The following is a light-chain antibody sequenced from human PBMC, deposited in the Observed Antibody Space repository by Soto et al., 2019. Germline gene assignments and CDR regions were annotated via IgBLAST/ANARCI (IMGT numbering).Light chain of an antibody. CDR1: QSVGSN. V-gene: IGKV3-11*01. CDR2: DAS. CDR3: QQRSNWPLVT. J-gene: IGKJ4*01. Sequence: EIVLTQSPATLSLSPGERASLSCRASQSVGSNLAWYQQRAGQAPRLLIFDASNRATGIPARFSGSGSGTDFTLTITTLEPEDFAVYYCQQRSNWPLVTFGGGTKVEI.